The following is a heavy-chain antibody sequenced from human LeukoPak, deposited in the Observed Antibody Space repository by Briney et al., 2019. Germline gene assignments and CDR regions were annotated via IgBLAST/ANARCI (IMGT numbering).Heavy chain of an antibody. CDR3: ALGGPDYGDYAENGE. CDR2: ISGSGGST. CDR1: GFTFNRYW. V-gene: IGHV3-23*01. D-gene: IGHD4-17*01. J-gene: IGHJ4*02. Sequence: GGSLRLSCAASGFTFNRYWMTWVRQAPGKGLEWVSAISGSGGSTHYADSVKGRFTISRDNSKNTLYLQMNSLRAEDTAVYYCALGGPDYGDYAENGEWGQGTLVTVSS.